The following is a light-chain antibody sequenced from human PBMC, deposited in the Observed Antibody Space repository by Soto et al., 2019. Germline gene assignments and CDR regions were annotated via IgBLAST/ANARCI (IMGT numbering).Light chain of an antibody. CDR1: QGISNY. J-gene: IGKJ4*01. CDR3: QKYDGAPLT. V-gene: IGKV1-27*01. Sequence: DIQMTQSPSSLSASVGDRVTITCRASQGISNYLAWYQQKPGKVPKLLIYAASTLQLGVPSRFSVSASGTDFTLTISSLQPADVATYYCQKYDGAPLTFGGGTKVEIK. CDR2: AAS.